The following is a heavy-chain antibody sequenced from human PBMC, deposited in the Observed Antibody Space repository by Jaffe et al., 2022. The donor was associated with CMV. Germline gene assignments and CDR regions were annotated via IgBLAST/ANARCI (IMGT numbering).Heavy chain of an antibody. CDR3: ARQYPPRACSGGSCGFDP. V-gene: IGHV4-39*01. J-gene: IGHJ5*02. CDR1: GGSISSSSYY. Sequence: QLQLQESGPGLVKPSETLSLTCTVSGGSISSSSYYWGWIRQPPGKGLEWIGSIYYSGSTYYNPSLKSRVTISVDTSKNQFSLKLSSVTAADTAVYYCARQYPPRACSGGSCGFDPWGQGTLVTVSS. D-gene: IGHD2-15*01. CDR2: IYYSGST.